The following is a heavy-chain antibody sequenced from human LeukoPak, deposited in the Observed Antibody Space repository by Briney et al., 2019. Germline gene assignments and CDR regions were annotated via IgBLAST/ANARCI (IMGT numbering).Heavy chain of an antibody. V-gene: IGHV3-9*01. J-gene: IGHJ4*02. CDR2: ISWNSGSI. D-gene: IGHD6-13*01. Sequence: GGSPRLSCAASGFTFDDYAMHWVRQPPGKGLEWVSGISWNSGSIGYADSVKGRFTISRDNAKNSLYLQMNSLRAEDTALYYCAKASTSSSWYVDYWGQGTLVTVSS. CDR1: GFTFDDYA. CDR3: AKASTSSSWYVDY.